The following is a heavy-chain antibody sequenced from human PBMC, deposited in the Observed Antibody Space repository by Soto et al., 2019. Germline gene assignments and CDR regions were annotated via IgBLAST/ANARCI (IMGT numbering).Heavy chain of an antibody. CDR3: ARETRSLGPPYHYYGLDV. J-gene: IGHJ6*02. CDR1: GGSISTFH. V-gene: IGHV4-59*01. D-gene: IGHD1-26*01. CDR2: IYYSGTT. Sequence: SETLSLTCTVSGGSISTFHWSWIRQPPGKGLEWIGYIYYSGTTNYNPSLKSRVTISVDTSKNQFSLKLTSVTAADTASYYCARETRSLGPPYHYYGLDVWGQGTTVTVSS.